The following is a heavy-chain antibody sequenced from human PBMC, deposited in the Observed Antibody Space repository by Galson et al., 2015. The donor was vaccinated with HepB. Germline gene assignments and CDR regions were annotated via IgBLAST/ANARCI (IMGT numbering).Heavy chain of an antibody. CDR1: GYSFSNYG. Sequence: SVKVSCKASGYSFSNYGISWVRQAPGRGLEWMGWISAYNGDRNYAQKLQGRVSMTTDTSTSTAYMELRSLKSDDTAVYYCARDQGGSWYTWGLDYWGQGTLLTVSS. J-gene: IGHJ4*02. V-gene: IGHV1-18*01. CDR3: ARDQGGSWYTWGLDY. CDR2: ISAYNGDR. D-gene: IGHD6-13*01.